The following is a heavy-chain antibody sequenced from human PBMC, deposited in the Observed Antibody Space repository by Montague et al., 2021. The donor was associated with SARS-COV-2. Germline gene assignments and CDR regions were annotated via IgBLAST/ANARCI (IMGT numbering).Heavy chain of an antibody. J-gene: IGHJ6*02. Sequence: SETLSLTRTVSGGSISSYYWSWIRQHPGKGLQWIGYIYNNGSTNCNTSLKSRVTLSIDTSKNQFSPKLTSVTAADTAVYYCARGGGDSADYYYYAMDVWGQGTTVTVSS. CDR2: IYNNGST. V-gene: IGHV4-59*01. CDR1: GGSISSYY. D-gene: IGHD2-21*02. CDR3: ARGGGDSADYYYYAMDV.